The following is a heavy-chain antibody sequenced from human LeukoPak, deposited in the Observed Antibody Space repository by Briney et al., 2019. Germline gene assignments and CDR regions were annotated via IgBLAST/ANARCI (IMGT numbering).Heavy chain of an antibody. CDR3: ARDRYYDSSGYLYYFDY. V-gene: IGHV4-4*07. D-gene: IGHD3-22*01. Sequence: PSETLSLTCTVSGGSISSYYWSWIRQPPGKGLEWIGRIYTSGSTNYNPSLKSRVTMSVDTSKNQFSLKLSSVTAADTAVYYCARDRYYDSSGYLYYFDYWGQGTLVTVSS. CDR2: IYTSGST. J-gene: IGHJ4*02. CDR1: GGSISSYY.